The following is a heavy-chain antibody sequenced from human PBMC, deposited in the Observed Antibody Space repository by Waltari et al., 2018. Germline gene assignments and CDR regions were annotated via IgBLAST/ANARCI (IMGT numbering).Heavy chain of an antibody. CDR1: GFTVSNHF. CDR2: IYSGGST. D-gene: IGHD1-1*01. V-gene: IGHV3-53*01. Sequence: EVQLVESGGGLIQPGGSRRLSFAASGFTVSNHFMMWVRQAPGKGLGWVSLIYSGGSTYYADSVKGRFAISRDYSENTLYLQMNSLRGEDTAVYYCASFTTKTHWGQGTLVTVSS. J-gene: IGHJ4*02. CDR3: ASFTTKTH.